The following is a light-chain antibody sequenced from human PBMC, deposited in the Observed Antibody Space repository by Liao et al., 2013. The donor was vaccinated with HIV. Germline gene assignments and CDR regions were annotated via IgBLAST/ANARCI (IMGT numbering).Light chain of an antibody. V-gene: IGLV3-21*01. Sequence: SYELTQPPSVSVAPGKTASITCGGNNIGSKSVHWYQQKPGQAPVLVIYYDSDRPSGIPERFSGSNSGNTATLTISRVEARDEADYYCQVWDSSSDHVVFGGGTKLTVL. CDR2: YDS. CDR3: QVWDSSSDHVV. J-gene: IGLJ2*01. CDR1: NIGSKS.